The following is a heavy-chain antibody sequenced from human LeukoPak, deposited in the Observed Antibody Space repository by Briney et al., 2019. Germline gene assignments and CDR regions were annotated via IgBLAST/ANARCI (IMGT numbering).Heavy chain of an antibody. J-gene: IGHJ5*02. D-gene: IGHD6-13*01. CDR3: ARGPYSSSWYRNWFDP. CDR2: IIPIFGTA. Sequence: SVKVSCKASGGTFSSYAISWVRQAPGQGLEWMGGIIPIFGTANYAQEFQGRVTITADESTSTAYMELSSLRSEDTAVYYCARGPYSSSWYRNWFDPWGQGTLVTVSS. CDR1: GGTFSSYA. V-gene: IGHV1-69*13.